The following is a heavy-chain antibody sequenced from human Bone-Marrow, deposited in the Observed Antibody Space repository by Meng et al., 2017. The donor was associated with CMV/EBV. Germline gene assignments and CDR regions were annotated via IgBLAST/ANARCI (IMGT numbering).Heavy chain of an antibody. CDR2: ISSSSSYI. D-gene: IGHD6-19*01. CDR1: GFTFSSYS. CDR3: ARALAVAGNYYYYGMDV. J-gene: IGHJ6*02. V-gene: IGHV3-21*01. Sequence: GESLKISCAASGFTFSSYSMNWVRQAPGKGLEWVSSISSSSSYIYYADSVKGRFTISRDNSKNTLYLQMGSLRAEDMAVYYCARALAVAGNYYYYGMDVWGQGTTVTVSS.